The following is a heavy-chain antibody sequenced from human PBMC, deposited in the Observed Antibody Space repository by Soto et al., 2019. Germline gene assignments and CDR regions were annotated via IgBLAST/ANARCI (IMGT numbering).Heavy chain of an antibody. D-gene: IGHD1-7*01. CDR1: GFTFSSYA. CDR3: AKETGTTVDYYYYGMDV. Sequence: GGSLRLSCAASGFTFSSYAMSWVRQAPGKGLEWVSAISGSGGSTYYADSVKGRFTISRDNSKNTLYLQMNSLRAEDTAVYYCAKETGTTVDYYYYGMDVWGQGTTVTVSS. J-gene: IGHJ6*02. CDR2: ISGSGGST. V-gene: IGHV3-23*01.